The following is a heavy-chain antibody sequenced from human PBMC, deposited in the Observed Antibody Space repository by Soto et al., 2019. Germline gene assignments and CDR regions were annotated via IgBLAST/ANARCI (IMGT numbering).Heavy chain of an antibody. Sequence: QVQLVQSGAEMKKPGSSVKVSCKASGGIFTRYDIRWVRQAPGQGLEWMGAIIPIFGTANYAQKFQGRVTITADASTSTAYMVLSSLRSEDTAIYYCAINEGRDVSNFDYWGQGTLVTVSS. J-gene: IGHJ4*02. CDR3: AINEGRDVSNFDY. D-gene: IGHD2-15*01. CDR2: IIPIFGTA. V-gene: IGHV1-69*01. CDR1: GGIFTRYD.